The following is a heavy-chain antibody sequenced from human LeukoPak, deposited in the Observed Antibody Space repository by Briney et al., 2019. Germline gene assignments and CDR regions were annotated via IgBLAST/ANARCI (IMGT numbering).Heavy chain of an antibody. D-gene: IGHD2-15*01. CDR1: GGSITGFY. Sequence: SETLSLTCTVSGGSITGFYWSWIRQPPGKGLEWIGYIYYTGSTNYKPSLKSRLTISLDTSKNQFSLKLSSVTAADTAVYYGARGRYCSGGTCYKDYWGQGTLVTVSS. J-gene: IGHJ4*02. CDR3: ARGRYCSGGTCYKDY. CDR2: IYYTGST. V-gene: IGHV4-59*01.